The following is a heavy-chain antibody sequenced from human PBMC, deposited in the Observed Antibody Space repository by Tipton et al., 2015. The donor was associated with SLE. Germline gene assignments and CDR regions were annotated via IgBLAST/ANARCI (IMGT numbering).Heavy chain of an antibody. V-gene: IGHV4-34*01. J-gene: IGHJ1*01. CDR3: ARTGYSSSWLYFQH. Sequence: TLSLTCAVYGGSFSGYYWSWIRQPPGKGLEWIGEINHSGSTNYNPSLKSRVTISVDTSKKQFSLKLSSVTAADTAVYYCARTGYSSSWLYFQHWGQGTLVTVSS. CDR2: INHSGST. D-gene: IGHD6-13*01. CDR1: GGSFSGYY.